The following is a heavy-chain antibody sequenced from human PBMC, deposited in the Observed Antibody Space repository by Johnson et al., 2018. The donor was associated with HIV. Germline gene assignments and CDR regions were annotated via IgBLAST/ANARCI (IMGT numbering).Heavy chain of an antibody. CDR1: GFIFSTYA. V-gene: IGHV3-64*01. CDR2: ISNNGGDT. Sequence: VQVVESGGGLVQPGGSLRLSCAASGFIFSTYAMHWVRQAPGKGLEYVSAISNNGGDTYYANSVEGRFTISRDNSKNTLYLQMNSLRAEDTALYYCARELWELNAFDIWARGHWSPSLQ. J-gene: IGHJ3*02. D-gene: IGHD1-26*01. CDR3: ARELWELNAFDI.